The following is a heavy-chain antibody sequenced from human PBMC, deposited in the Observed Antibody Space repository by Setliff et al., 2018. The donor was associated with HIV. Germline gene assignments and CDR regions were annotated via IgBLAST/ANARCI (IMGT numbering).Heavy chain of an antibody. CDR2: ITSTGSTI. CDR1: GFTFSDCS. V-gene: IGHV3-48*01. J-gene: IGHJ5*02. Sequence: GESLKISCAASGFTFSDCSMNWVRQAPGKGLEWISYITSTGSTIFYADSVKGRFTISRDNDKNSVHLQMTSLRAEDTAVYYCASSDSGSYINWFGPWGQGTLVTVSS. CDR3: ASSDSGSYINWFGP. D-gene: IGHD1-26*01.